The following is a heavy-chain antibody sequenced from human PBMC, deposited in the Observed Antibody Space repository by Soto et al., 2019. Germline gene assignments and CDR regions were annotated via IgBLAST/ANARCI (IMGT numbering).Heavy chain of an antibody. D-gene: IGHD5-12*01. CDR1: GFPFRSAV. J-gene: IGHJ6*02. V-gene: IGHV3-23*01. CDR2: ISGSGGSA. CDR3: AKDLSLRDGFYYYYGMDV. Sequence: GGSLRLSCAASGFPFRSAVMSWVRQAPGKGLEWVSTISGSGGSAYYADSVKGRFTISRDNSKNTLYLQMTSLRGEDTAVYYCAKDLSLRDGFYYYYGMDVWGQGTTVTVSS.